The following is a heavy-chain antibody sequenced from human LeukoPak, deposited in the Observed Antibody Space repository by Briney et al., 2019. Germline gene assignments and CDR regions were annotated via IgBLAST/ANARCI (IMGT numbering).Heavy chain of an antibody. D-gene: IGHD1-26*01. Sequence: GGSLRLSCAASGFTFDDYGMSWVRQAPGKGLEWVSGINWNGGSTGYADSVKGRFTISRDNAKNSLYPQMNSLRAEDTALYYCARAALLGYYYYMDVWGKGTTVTVSS. CDR1: GFTFDDYG. CDR2: INWNGGST. CDR3: ARAALLGYYYYMDV. J-gene: IGHJ6*03. V-gene: IGHV3-20*04.